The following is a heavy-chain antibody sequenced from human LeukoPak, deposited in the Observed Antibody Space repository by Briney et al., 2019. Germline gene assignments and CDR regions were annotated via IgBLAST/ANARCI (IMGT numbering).Heavy chain of an antibody. Sequence: PGRSLRLSCAASGFTFNDYEMKWVRQPPGKGLEWISYISSRGSSTYYADSVKGRFTISRDNAKNSVYLQMNSLRAEDTAVYYGSRGSHMAIDYWGQGTLVTVSS. D-gene: IGHD2-15*01. V-gene: IGHV3-48*03. CDR3: SRGSHMAIDY. CDR2: ISSRGSST. CDR1: GFTFNDYE. J-gene: IGHJ4*02.